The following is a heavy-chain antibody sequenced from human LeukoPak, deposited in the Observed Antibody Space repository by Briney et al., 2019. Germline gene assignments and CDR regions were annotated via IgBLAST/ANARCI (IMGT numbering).Heavy chain of an antibody. Sequence: GGSLRLSCAGSGFTFDDYAMHWVRQTPGKGLEWVSGISWYRGNIAYADFVGGRFTISRDNAKNSLSLQMNSLSDEDTAVYYCAKDAYGGATFFYYMDVWGKGTTVTVSS. D-gene: IGHD2/OR15-2a*01. CDR2: ISWYRGNI. CDR3: AKDAYGGATFFYYMDV. J-gene: IGHJ6*03. V-gene: IGHV3-9*01. CDR1: GFTFDDYA.